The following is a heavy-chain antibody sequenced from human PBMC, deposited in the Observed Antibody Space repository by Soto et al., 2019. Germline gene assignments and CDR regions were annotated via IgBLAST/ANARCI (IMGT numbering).Heavy chain of an antibody. D-gene: IGHD1-26*01. Sequence: PRGSLRLSCAASGFTFDDYGMSWARQAPGKGLEWVSGVNWNGGSTGYADSVKGRFTISRDNAKNSLYLQMNSLRAEDTAFYYCVRGASLNFDYWGQGTLVTVPQ. J-gene: IGHJ4*02. CDR3: VRGASLNFDY. CDR2: VNWNGGST. V-gene: IGHV3-20*04. CDR1: GFTFDDYG.